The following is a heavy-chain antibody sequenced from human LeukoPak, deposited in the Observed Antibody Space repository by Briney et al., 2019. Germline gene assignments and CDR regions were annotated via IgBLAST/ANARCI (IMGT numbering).Heavy chain of an antibody. V-gene: IGHV3-23*01. CDR1: GFTFSSYA. CDR2: ISGSGGST. CDR3: AKDPYYYGSGSYVYYYYMDV. J-gene: IGHJ6*03. D-gene: IGHD3-10*01. Sequence: GGSLRLSCAASGFTFSSYAMSWVRQAPGKGLEWVSTISGSGGSTYYADSVKGRFTISRDNSKNTLYLQLNSLRAEDTAVYYCAKDPYYYGSGSYVYYYYMDVWGKGTTVTVSS.